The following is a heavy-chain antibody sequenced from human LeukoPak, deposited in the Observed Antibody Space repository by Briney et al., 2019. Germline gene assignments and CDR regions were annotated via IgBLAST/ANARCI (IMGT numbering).Heavy chain of an antibody. Sequence: GGSLRLSCAASGFTFSSYSMNWVRQAPGKGLEWVSSISSSSSYIYYADSVKGRFTISRDNAKDSLYLQMNSLRAEDTAVYYCARVNDCSGGSCYLPAYYFDYWGQGTLVTVSS. CDR2: ISSSSSYI. D-gene: IGHD2-15*01. V-gene: IGHV3-21*01. CDR1: GFTFSSYS. CDR3: ARVNDCSGGSCYLPAYYFDY. J-gene: IGHJ4*02.